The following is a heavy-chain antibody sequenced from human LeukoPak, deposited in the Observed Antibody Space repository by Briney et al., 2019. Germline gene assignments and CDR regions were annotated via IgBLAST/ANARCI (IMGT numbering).Heavy chain of an antibody. CDR2: IYHSGST. J-gene: IGHJ3*02. D-gene: IGHD5-24*01. V-gene: IGHV4-38-2*02. CDR1: GYSISSGYY. Sequence: PSETLSLTCTVSGYSISSGYYWGWIRQPPGKGLEWIGSIYHSGSTYYNPSLKSRVTISVDTSKNQFSLKLSSVTAADTAVYYCARDGGDGYKSDAFDIWGQGTMVTVSS. CDR3: ARDGGDGYKSDAFDI.